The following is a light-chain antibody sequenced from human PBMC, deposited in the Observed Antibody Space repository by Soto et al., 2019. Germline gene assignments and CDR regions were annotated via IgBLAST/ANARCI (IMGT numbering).Light chain of an antibody. J-gene: IGKJ5*01. CDR3: QQANTLAT. CDR1: QDISGW. CDR2: RAS. Sequence: DIQMTQSPSSVSASVGDRVTITCRATQDISGWLAWYQQKPGKAPKLLVYRASNLHSGVPSRFSGSGSGTDFTLTISSLQPDDSATYYCQQANTLATFGQGTRLEIK. V-gene: IGKV1-12*01.